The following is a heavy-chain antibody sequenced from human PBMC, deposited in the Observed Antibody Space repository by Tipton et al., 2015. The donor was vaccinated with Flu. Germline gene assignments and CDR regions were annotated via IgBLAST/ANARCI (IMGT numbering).Heavy chain of an antibody. D-gene: IGHD3-10*01. CDR1: GGSISYYY. CDR2: ISHSGRT. CDR3: ARSTYYYGSGSSDY. V-gene: IGHV4-59*08. J-gene: IGHJ4*02. Sequence: TLSLTCTVSGGSISYYYWSWIRQPPGKGLEWIGCISHSGRTYYNPSLKSRVTISVDTAKNQFSQRLSSVTAADTAVYYCARSTYYYGSGSSDYWGQGTLVTVSS.